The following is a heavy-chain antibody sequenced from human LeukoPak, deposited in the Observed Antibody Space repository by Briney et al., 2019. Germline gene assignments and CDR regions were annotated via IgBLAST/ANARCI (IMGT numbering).Heavy chain of an antibody. J-gene: IGHJ4*02. CDR3: ARPPGYSSSWYRY. Sequence: TSETLSLTCAVYGGSFSGYYWSWIRQPPGKGLEWIGEINHSGSTNYNPSLKSRVTISVDTSKNQFSLKLSSVTAADTAVYYCARPPGYSSSWYRYWGQGTLVTVSS. V-gene: IGHV4-34*01. CDR1: GGSFSGYY. D-gene: IGHD6-13*01. CDR2: INHSGST.